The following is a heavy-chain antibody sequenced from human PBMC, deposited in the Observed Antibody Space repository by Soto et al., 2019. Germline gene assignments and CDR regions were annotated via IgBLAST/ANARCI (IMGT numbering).Heavy chain of an antibody. V-gene: IGHV4-31*03. CDR3: ASATYYNDSSVYSDRVLDY. CDR2: IYYSGNT. Sequence: QVQLQESGPGLVKPSQTLSLTCTVSGGSISSGGYYWSWIRQHPGKGLEWIGYIYYSGNTYYNPSLKSRVTISEDTSKNQFSLKLSSVTAADSAVYYCASATYYNDSSVYSDRVLDYWVQGTLVTVSS. CDR1: GGSISSGGYY. D-gene: IGHD3-22*01. J-gene: IGHJ4*02.